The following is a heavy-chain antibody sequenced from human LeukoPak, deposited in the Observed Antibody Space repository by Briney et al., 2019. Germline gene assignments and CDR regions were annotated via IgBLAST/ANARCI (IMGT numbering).Heavy chain of an antibody. Sequence: GRSLRLSCAASGFTFSSYAMHWVRQAPGNGLEWVAVIAYDGSNKYYADSVKGRFTISRDNSKNTLYLQMNSLRAEDTAVYYCAGISSNPEDHYYGMDVWGQGTTVTVSS. J-gene: IGHJ6*02. V-gene: IGHV3-30-3*01. CDR2: IAYDGSNK. D-gene: IGHD3-3*02. CDR1: GFTFSSYA. CDR3: AGISSNPEDHYYGMDV.